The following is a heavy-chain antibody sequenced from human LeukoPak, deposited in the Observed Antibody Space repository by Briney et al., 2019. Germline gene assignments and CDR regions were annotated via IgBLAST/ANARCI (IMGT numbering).Heavy chain of an antibody. V-gene: IGHV3-11*01. J-gene: IGHJ4*02. CDR2: ISSGGDAI. D-gene: IGHD3-3*01. CDR1: GFTFSDYR. CDR3: ATTIFGVVIPFDY. Sequence: GGSLRLSCAASGFTFSDYRMNWIRQAPGRGLEWVSYISSGGDAIYYADSVKGRFTISRDNSKNTLYLQMNSLRAEDTAVYYCATTIFGVVIPFDYWGQGTLVTVSS.